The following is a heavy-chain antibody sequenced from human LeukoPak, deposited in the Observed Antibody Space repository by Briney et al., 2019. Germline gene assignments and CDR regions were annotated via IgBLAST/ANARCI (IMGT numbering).Heavy chain of an antibody. CDR2: INPHSGGT. Sequence: ASVKVSCKASGFTFTVYYIHWVRQAPGQGLECMGYINPHSGGTSSPQKFQGRVTMTTDASISAAYMELSSLISDDTAMYYCVREGNELLSKNFDYWGQGTLVTVSS. D-gene: IGHD2-21*02. J-gene: IGHJ4*02. V-gene: IGHV1-2*02. CDR1: GFTFTVYY. CDR3: VREGNELLSKNFDY.